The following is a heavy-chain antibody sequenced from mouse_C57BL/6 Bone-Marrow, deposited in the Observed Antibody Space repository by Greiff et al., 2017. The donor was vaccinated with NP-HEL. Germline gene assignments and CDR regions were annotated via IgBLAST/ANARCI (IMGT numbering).Heavy chain of an antibody. V-gene: IGHV1-59*01. CDR1: GYTFTSYW. Sequence: QVQLQQPGAELVRPGTSVKLSCKASGYTFTSYWMHWVKQRPGQGLEWIGVIDPSDSYTNYNQKFKGKATLTVDTSSSTAYMQLSSLTSEDSAVYYCGRSVIYYYGSSFYYAMDYWGQGTSVTVSS. D-gene: IGHD1-1*01. CDR3: GRSVIYYYGSSFYYAMDY. J-gene: IGHJ4*01. CDR2: IDPSDSYT.